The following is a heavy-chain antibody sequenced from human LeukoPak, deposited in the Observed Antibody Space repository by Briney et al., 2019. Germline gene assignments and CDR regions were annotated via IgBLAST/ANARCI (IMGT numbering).Heavy chain of an antibody. CDR1: GGSISSYY. V-gene: IGHV4-59*08. D-gene: IGHD7-27*01. J-gene: IGHJ3*02. CDR3: ARHNWGSRAFDI. Sequence: SETLSLTCSVSGGSISSYYWSWIRQPPGKGLEWIGYIYSSGTTNYNPSLKSRVTIAVDTSKNQFSLKLSSVTAADTAVYYCARHNWGSRAFDIWGQGTMVTVSS. CDR2: IYSSGTT.